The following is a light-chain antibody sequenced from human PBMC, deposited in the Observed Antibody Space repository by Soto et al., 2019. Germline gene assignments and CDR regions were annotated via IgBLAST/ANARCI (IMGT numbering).Light chain of an antibody. CDR3: QQYNSYSRT. CDR2: DAS. CDR1: QSVSTR. J-gene: IGKJ1*01. V-gene: IGKV1-5*02. Sequence: DIQMTQSPSSLSASVGDRVTIICRASQSVSTRLAWYQQKPGKAPKVLIYDASSLESGVPSRFSGSGSGTEFTLTISSLQPDDSATYYCQQYNSYSRTFGQGTKVDI.